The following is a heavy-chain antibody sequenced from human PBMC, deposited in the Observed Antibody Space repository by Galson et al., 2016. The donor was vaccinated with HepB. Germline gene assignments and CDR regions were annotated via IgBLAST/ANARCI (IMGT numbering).Heavy chain of an antibody. J-gene: IGHJ6*03. CDR1: GGSIRSSNYY. D-gene: IGHD2-2*01. CDR3: ARVQKGVVVTWYYYCMDV. V-gene: IGHV4-39*01. Sequence: SETLSLTCTVSGGSIRSSNYYWGWIRQPPGKGLEWIGSIYYSGTTYYRPSLKSRVTISVDTSNNQFSLKVTSVTAADTAVYYCARVQKGVVVTWYYYCMDVWGKGTTVTVSS. CDR2: IYYSGTT.